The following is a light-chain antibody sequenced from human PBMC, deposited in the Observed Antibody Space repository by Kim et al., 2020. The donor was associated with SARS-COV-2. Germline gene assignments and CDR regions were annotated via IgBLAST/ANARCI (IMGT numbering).Light chain of an antibody. Sequence: LFPGQTATLSCRASQSVGTLLAWYQQKPGQPPSLLIYDTFNRATGIPARFSGSGSGTDFTLTISSLEPEDFAVYYCQQRSQWPLTCGGGTKVDIK. CDR3: QQRSQWPLT. V-gene: IGKV3-11*01. J-gene: IGKJ4*01. CDR1: QSVGTL. CDR2: DTF.